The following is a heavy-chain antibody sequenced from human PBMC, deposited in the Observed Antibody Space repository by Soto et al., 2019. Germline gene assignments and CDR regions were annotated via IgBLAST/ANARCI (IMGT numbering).Heavy chain of an antibody. CDR1: GFTFSDYA. CDR3: ARGTDYYPY. J-gene: IGHJ4*02. V-gene: IGHV3-11*01. Sequence: QVQLVQSGGALVPPGGSLRLSCAASGFTFSDYAMNWIRQAPGRGLEWISYIGPRGSTVYYADSVKGRFTISRDNARKSLFLQMNILRVEDTAVYYCARGTDYYPYWGQGSLVTVSS. CDR2: IGPRGSTV.